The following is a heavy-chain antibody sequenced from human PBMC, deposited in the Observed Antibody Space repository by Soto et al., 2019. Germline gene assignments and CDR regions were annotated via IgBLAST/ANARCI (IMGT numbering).Heavy chain of an antibody. V-gene: IGHV3-23*01. CDR1: GFIFGNYM. CDR2: ISESGDST. D-gene: IGHD2-15*01. Sequence: EVQLLESGGGLVQPGESLRLSCAVSGFIFGNYMMTWVRQAPGKGLEWVSTISESGDSTYYADSVKGRFTISRDSSKNTLNLQMDSLGAEDTAVYYCAPHVYCSGGSCHYDAFDIRGQGTMVTVSS. J-gene: IGHJ3*02. CDR3: APHVYCSGGSCHYDAFDI.